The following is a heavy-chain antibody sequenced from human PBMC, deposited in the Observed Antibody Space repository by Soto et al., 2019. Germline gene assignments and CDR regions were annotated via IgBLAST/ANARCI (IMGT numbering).Heavy chain of an antibody. D-gene: IGHD6-6*01. J-gene: IGHJ4*02. CDR2: ISYDGSNK. CDR3: ARPRARYYFDY. V-gene: IGHV3-30-3*01. Sequence: GSLRLSCAASGFTFSSYAMHWVRQAPGKGLEWVAVISYDGSNKYYADSVKGRFTISRDNSKNTLYLQMSSLRAEDTAVYYCARPRARYYFDYWGQGTLVTVSS. CDR1: GFTFSSYA.